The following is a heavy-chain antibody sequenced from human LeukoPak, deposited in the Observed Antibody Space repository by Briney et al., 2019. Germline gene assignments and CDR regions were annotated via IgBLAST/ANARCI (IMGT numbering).Heavy chain of an antibody. CDR1: GFTFSSYS. D-gene: IGHD2-15*01. Sequence: PGGSLRLSCAASGFTFSSYSMNSVSQDPGKGLEWVSSISSISSYIYYADSVKGRFTISRDNAKNSLYLQMNSLRAEDTAVYYCARDEVAYCSGGSCYSTWFDPWGQGTLVTVSS. J-gene: IGHJ5*02. V-gene: IGHV3-21*06. CDR2: ISSISSYI. CDR3: ARDEVAYCSGGSCYSTWFDP.